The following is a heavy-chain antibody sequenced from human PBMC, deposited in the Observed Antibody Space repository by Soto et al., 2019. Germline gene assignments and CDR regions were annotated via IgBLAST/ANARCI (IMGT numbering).Heavy chain of an antibody. J-gene: IGHJ4*02. CDR3: ARDRISYGDPHFDY. CDR2: IYYSGST. Sequence: SETLSLTCTVSGGSISSGDYYWSWIRQPPGKGLEWIGYIYYSGSTYYNPSLKSRVTISVDTSKNQFSLKLSSVTAADTAVYYCARDRISYGDPHFDYWGQGTLVTVSS. V-gene: IGHV4-30-4*01. D-gene: IGHD4-17*01. CDR1: GGSISSGDYY.